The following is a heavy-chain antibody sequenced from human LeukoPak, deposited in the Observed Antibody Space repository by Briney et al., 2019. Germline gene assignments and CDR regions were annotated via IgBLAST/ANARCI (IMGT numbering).Heavy chain of an antibody. J-gene: IGHJ5*02. CDR2: INPNRGGT. Sequence: ASVKVSCKASGYTFTGYYMHWVRQAPGQGLEWMGWINPNRGGTNYAQKFQGRVTMTRDTSISTAYMELSRLRSDDTAVYYCARDRDKYYYDSSGYYYLWGQGTLVTVSS. D-gene: IGHD3-22*01. CDR1: GYTFTGYY. V-gene: IGHV1-2*02. CDR3: ARDRDKYYYDSSGYYYL.